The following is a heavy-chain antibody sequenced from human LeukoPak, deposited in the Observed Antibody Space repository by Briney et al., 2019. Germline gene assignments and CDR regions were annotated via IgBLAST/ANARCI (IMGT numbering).Heavy chain of an antibody. CDR1: GGSVSSADYY. J-gene: IGHJ6*03. CDR3: ARGAVDYFYYMSV. Sequence: SETLSLTCTVSGGSVSSADYYWSWIRQPPGKGLEWPGYIYYSGSTNYNPSLISRVTMSVDTSKNRFSLKLSSVTAADTAIYYCARGAVDYFYYMSVWGKGTTATVS. D-gene: IGHD6-19*01. CDR2: IYYSGST. V-gene: IGHV4-61*08.